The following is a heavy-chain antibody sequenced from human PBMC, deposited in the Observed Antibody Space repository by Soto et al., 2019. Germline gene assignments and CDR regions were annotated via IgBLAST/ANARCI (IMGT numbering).Heavy chain of an antibody. J-gene: IGHJ4*02. D-gene: IGHD5-12*01. CDR3: AAGGGLPRYY. V-gene: IGHV4-30-2*01. Sequence: QLQLQESGSGLVKPSQTLSLTCAVSGGSISSGGYSWSWIRQPPGKGLEWIGYIYHSGSTYYNPPLKRRVTPSVDRSKNQFSLKLSSVTAADTAVYYCAAGGGLPRYYWGQGTLVTVSS. CDR1: GGSISSGGYS. CDR2: IYHSGST.